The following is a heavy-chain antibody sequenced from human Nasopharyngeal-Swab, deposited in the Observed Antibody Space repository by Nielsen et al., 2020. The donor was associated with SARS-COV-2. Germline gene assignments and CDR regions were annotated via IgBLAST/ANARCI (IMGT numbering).Heavy chain of an antibody. Sequence: GGSLRLSCAASGFTFNTFWMSWVRQAPGKGLEWVANIKQDGSEEHYAVSVKGRFTISRDNAKNSLYLQMNSLRAEDTAVYYCARAEVGAYAFDIWGQGTMVTVSS. CDR1: GFTFNTFW. CDR2: IKQDGSEE. J-gene: IGHJ3*02. CDR3: ARAEVGAYAFDI. D-gene: IGHD1-26*01. V-gene: IGHV3-7*01.